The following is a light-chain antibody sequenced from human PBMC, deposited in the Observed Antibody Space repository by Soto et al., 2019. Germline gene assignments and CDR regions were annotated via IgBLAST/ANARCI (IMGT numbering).Light chain of an antibody. CDR3: QHYVYPQWT. J-gene: IGKJ1*01. Sequence: IELTQSPDSRALSEWGRGTLSCRSSQTGSNSYLAWYQQKSGQAPRLLIYGVSTRATGTPARFSVSGSSTEFTLTFSRLELEHLAVYFCQHYVYPQWTFGPGTKVDI. CDR1: QTGSNSY. CDR2: GVS. V-gene: IGKV3-20*01.